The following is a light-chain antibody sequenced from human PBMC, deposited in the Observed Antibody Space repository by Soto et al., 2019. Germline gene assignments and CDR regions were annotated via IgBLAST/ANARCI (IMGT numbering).Light chain of an antibody. CDR2: WAS. CDR3: QQYYSTPPYT. CDR1: QSVLYSSDNKNH. V-gene: IGKV4-1*01. J-gene: IGKJ2*01. Sequence: DIVMTQSPNSLAVSLGERATINCKSSQSVLYSSDNKNHLAWYQKKPGQPPKLLIYWASTRESGVPDRFSGSGSGTDFTLTISSLRAEDVAVYYCQQYYSTPPYTFGQGTKLEIK.